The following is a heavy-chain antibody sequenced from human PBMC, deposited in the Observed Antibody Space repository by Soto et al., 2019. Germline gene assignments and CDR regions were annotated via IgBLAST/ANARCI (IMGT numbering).Heavy chain of an antibody. D-gene: IGHD5-12*01. J-gene: IGHJ4*02. CDR2: IYHSGST. CDR3: ARGGRWLFDY. V-gene: IGHV4-4*02. CDR1: GGSISTDNW. Sequence: QVQLEESGPGLVKPSGTLSLTCAVSGGSISTDNWWSWVRQAPGKGLEWVGEIYHSGSTNYNPSLESLLTISIEKPKYQYSLDVRAVTAADTAVYYCARGGRWLFDYWGQGTLVTVSS.